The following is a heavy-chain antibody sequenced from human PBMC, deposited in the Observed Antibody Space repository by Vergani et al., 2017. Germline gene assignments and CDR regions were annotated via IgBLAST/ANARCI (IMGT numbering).Heavy chain of an antibody. Sequence: EVQLVESGGGLVKRGGSLRLSCAASGFTFSSYSMNWVRQAPGKGLEWVSSISSSSIYIHYSDSLKGRFTISRDNAKSSLYLQMNSLRAEDTGVYYCARDRDYLGSGSDPDFYYYGLDVWGQGTAVTVSS. J-gene: IGHJ6*02. CDR2: ISSSSIYI. CDR1: GFTFSSYS. CDR3: ARDRDYLGSGSDPDFYYYGLDV. V-gene: IGHV3-21*01. D-gene: IGHD3-10*01.